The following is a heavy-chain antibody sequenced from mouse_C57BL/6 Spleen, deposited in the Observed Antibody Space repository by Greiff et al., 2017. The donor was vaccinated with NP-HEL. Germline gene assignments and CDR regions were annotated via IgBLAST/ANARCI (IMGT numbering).Heavy chain of an antibody. D-gene: IGHD1-1*01. V-gene: IGHV1-19*01. Sequence: VQLKQSGPVLVKPGASVKMSCKASGYTFTDYYMNWVKQSHGKSLEWIGVINPYNGGTSYNQKFKGKATLTVDKSSSTAYMELNSLTSEDSAVYYCARVNRGSSLYWYFDVWGTGTTVTVSS. CDR3: ARVNRGSSLYWYFDV. CDR2: INPYNGGT. J-gene: IGHJ1*03. CDR1: GYTFTDYY.